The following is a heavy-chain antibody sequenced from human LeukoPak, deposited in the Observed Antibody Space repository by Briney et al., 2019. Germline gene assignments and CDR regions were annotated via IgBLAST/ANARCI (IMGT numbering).Heavy chain of an antibody. Sequence: QPGGSLRLSCAASGFTFSSYGMHRVRQAPGKGLEWVAFIRYDGSNKYYADSVKGRFTISRDNSKNPLYLQMNSLRAEDTAVYYCAKDRGYSSGWYWALDYWGQGTLVTVSS. CDR3: AKDRGYSSGWYWALDY. D-gene: IGHD6-19*01. CDR1: GFTFSSYG. J-gene: IGHJ4*02. V-gene: IGHV3-30*02. CDR2: IRYDGSNK.